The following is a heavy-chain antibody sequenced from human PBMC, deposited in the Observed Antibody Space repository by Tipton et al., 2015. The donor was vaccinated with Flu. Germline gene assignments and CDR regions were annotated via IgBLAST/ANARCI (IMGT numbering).Heavy chain of an antibody. CDR2: IYYSGNT. D-gene: IGHD3-22*01. J-gene: IGHJ3*02. CDR3: ARDGFITTIVVVTPGAFDI. V-gene: IGHV4-39*07. Sequence: LRLSCTVSGGSISSSSYYWGWIRQPPGKGLEWIGSIYYSGNTYYNPSLKSRVTISVDTSKNQFSLKLSSVTAADTAVYYCARDGFITTIVVVTPGAFDIWGQGTMVTVSS. CDR1: GGSISSSSYY.